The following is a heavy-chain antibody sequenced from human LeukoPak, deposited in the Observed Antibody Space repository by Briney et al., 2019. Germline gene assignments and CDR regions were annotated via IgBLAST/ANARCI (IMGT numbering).Heavy chain of an antibody. Sequence: VASVKVACKASGYTFTSYDINWVRQATGRGLEWMGWMNPNSGNTGYAQKFQGRVTMTRNTSISTAYMELSSLRSEGTAVYYCATSYYASGSMITWGQGTLVTVSS. CDR1: GYTFTSYD. CDR3: ATSYYASGSMIT. J-gene: IGHJ5*02. V-gene: IGHV1-8*01. CDR2: MNPNSGNT. D-gene: IGHD3-10*01.